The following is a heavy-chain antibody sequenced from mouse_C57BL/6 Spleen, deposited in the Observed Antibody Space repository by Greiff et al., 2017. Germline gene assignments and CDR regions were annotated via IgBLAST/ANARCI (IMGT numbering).Heavy chain of an antibody. CDR3: ALTGTDLYFDY. CDR1: GYAFSSSW. CDR2: IYPGDGDT. D-gene: IGHD4-1*01. V-gene: IGHV1-82*01. J-gene: IGHJ2*01. Sequence: QVQLQQSGPELVKPGASVKISCKASGYAFSSSWMNWVKQRPGKGLEWIGRIYPGDGDTNYNGKFKGKATLTADKSSSTAYMQLSSLTSEDSAVYFCALTGTDLYFDYWGQGTTLTVSS.